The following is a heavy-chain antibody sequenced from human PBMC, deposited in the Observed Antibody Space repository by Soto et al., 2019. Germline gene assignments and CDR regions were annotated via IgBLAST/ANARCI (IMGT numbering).Heavy chain of an antibody. Sequence: SETLSLTCAVYGGSFSGYYWSWIRQPPGKGLEWIGEINHSGSTSYNPSLKSRVTISGDTSKNQFSLKLSSVTAADTAVYYCAKHSGWSFDYWGQGTLVTVSS. J-gene: IGHJ4*02. D-gene: IGHD6-19*01. CDR3: AKHSGWSFDY. V-gene: IGHV4-34*01. CDR2: INHSGST. CDR1: GGSFSGYY.